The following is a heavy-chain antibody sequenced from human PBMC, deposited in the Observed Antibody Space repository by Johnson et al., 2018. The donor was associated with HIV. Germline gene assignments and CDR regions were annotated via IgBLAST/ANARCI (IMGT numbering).Heavy chain of an antibody. CDR2: ISSSGSTI. J-gene: IGHJ3*02. V-gene: IGHV3-11*04. CDR1: GFTFRDYY. Sequence: QVQLVESGGGLVKPGGSLRLSCAASGFTFRDYYMNWMRQAPGKGLEWVSHISSSGSTIYYADSVKGRFTISRDNTKKSLYLQMNSLRAEDTAVYYCAREADRAFDIWGQGTMVTVSS. CDR3: AREADRAFDI. D-gene: IGHD3-22*01.